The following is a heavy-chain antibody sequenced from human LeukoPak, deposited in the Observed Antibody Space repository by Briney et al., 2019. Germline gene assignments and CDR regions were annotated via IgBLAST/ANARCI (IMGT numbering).Heavy chain of an antibody. J-gene: IGHJ4*02. D-gene: IGHD3-22*01. Sequence: SETPSLTCTVSGGSISSSSYYWGWIRQPPGKGLEWIGSIYYSGSTYYNPSLKSRVTITVDTSKNQFSLKLSSVTAADTAVYYCARHRKNITSITMIVVVIGYFDYWGQGTLVTVSS. V-gene: IGHV4-39*01. CDR1: GGSISSSSYY. CDR3: ARHRKNITSITMIVVVIGYFDY. CDR2: IYYSGST.